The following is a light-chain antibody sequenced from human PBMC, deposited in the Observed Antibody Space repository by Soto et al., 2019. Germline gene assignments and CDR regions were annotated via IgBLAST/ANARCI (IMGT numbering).Light chain of an antibody. Sequence: QSVLTQPPSVSGAPGQRVTISCTGGSSNIGAGYDVHWYLQLPGTAPKLLIYGNSNRPSGVPDRFSGSKSGTSASLAITGLQSEAEADYSCQSYDSSLSVVVFGGWTKLTV. CDR3: QSYDSSLSVVV. CDR2: GNS. V-gene: IGLV1-40*01. J-gene: IGLJ2*01. CDR1: SSNIGAGYD.